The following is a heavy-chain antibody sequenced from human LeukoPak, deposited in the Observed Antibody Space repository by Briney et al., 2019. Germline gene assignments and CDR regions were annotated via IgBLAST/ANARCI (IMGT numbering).Heavy chain of an antibody. CDR3: ARRTLYFGSSWRFDP. CDR2: INHSGST. Sequence: KPSETLSLTCTVYGGSFSGYYWSWIRQPPGKGLEWIGEINHSGSTNYNPSLKSRVTISVDTSKNQFSLKLSSVTAADTAVYYCARRTLYFGSSWRFDPWGQGTLVTVSS. J-gene: IGHJ5*02. D-gene: IGHD6-13*01. V-gene: IGHV4-34*01. CDR1: GGSFSGYY.